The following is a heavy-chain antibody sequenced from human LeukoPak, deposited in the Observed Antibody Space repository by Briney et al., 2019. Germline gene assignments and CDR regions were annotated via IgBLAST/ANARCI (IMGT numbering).Heavy chain of an antibody. CDR3: ASRSGFTSVFPFDY. Sequence: SVKVSCKASGGTFSSYAISWVRQAPGQGLEWMGRIIPIFGTANYAQKFQGRVTITTDESTNTAYMELSSLRSEDTAVYYCASRSGFTSVFPFDYWGQGTLVTVSS. V-gene: IGHV1-69*05. CDR2: IIPIFGTA. D-gene: IGHD3-10*01. J-gene: IGHJ4*02. CDR1: GGTFSSYA.